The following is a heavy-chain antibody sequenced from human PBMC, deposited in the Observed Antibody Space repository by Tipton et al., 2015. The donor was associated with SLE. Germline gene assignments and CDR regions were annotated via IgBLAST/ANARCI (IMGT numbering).Heavy chain of an antibody. D-gene: IGHD2-2*01. Sequence: TLSLTCTVSGGSLSSSSYYWGWIRQPPGKGLEWIGTIYYSGSTYYSPSLKNRVTISVDTSKNQFSLKLSSVTAADTAVYYCAGVEYFRSTSCYYSDWYFDLWGRGTLVTVSS. V-gene: IGHV4-39*01. CDR3: AGVEYFRSTSCYYSDWYFDL. CDR1: GGSLSSSSYY. J-gene: IGHJ2*01. CDR2: IYYSGST.